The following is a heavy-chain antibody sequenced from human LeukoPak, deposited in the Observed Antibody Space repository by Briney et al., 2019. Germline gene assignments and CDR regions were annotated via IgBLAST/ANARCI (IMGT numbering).Heavy chain of an antibody. CDR2: ISSSGSTI. Sequence: PGGSLRLSCAASGFTLSSYAMSWVRQAPGKGLEWVSYISSSGSTIYYADSVKGRFTISRDDAKNSLFLQMNSLRAEDTAVYYCARLRYFDWGQSSGWFDPWGQGTLVTVSS. CDR1: GFTLSSYA. V-gene: IGHV3-48*03. D-gene: IGHD3-9*01. J-gene: IGHJ5*02. CDR3: ARLRYFDWGQSSGWFDP.